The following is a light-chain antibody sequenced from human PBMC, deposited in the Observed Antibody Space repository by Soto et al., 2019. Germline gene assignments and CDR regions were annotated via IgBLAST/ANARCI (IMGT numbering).Light chain of an antibody. Sequence: EIVMTQSPATLSVSPGERATLSCRASQSVSSNLAWYQQKPGQAPRLLIYGASTRVTGIPARFSGSGSGTEFKLTLSSVQSEDLGVYYCQQYNSWPPLTFGGGTKVEIK. CDR2: GAS. CDR3: QQYNSWPPLT. J-gene: IGKJ4*01. CDR1: QSVSSN. V-gene: IGKV3-15*01.